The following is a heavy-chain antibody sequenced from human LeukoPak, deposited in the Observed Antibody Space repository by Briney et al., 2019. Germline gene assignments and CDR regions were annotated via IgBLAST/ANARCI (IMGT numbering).Heavy chain of an antibody. Sequence: GGSLRLSCAASGFTFSTYWMTWVRQAPGKGLEWVANIKEDGGEKYDVDSVKGRFTISRDSAKNSLYLQMNSLRAEDTAVYYCARVSGSGWSSRYFDYWGQGTLVTVSS. J-gene: IGHJ4*02. V-gene: IGHV3-7*03. D-gene: IGHD6-19*01. CDR2: IKEDGGEK. CDR3: ARVSGSGWSSRYFDY. CDR1: GFTFSTYW.